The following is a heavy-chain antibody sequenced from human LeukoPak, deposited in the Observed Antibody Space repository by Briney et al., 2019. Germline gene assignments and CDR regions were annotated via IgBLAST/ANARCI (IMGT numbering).Heavy chain of an antibody. CDR2: IKKDGSEK. V-gene: IGHV3-7*01. CDR1: GFTFSSYW. J-gene: IGHJ4*02. Sequence: GGSLRLSCTASGFTFSSYWMSWVRQAPGKGLEWVANIKKDGSEKYYVDSVKGRFTISRDNSKNTLYLQMNSLRAEDTAVYYCARDPSGAYYFDYRGQGTLVTVSS. CDR3: ARDPSGAYYFDY. D-gene: IGHD4/OR15-4a*01.